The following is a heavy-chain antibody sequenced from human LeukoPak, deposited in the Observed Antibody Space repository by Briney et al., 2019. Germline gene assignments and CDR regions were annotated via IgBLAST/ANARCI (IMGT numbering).Heavy chain of an antibody. CDR1: GFPFNIYW. CDR3: AKPHVLRYFDWLAPSGYFDY. D-gene: IGHD3-9*01. Sequence: GGSLRLSCAASGFPFNIYWMTWVRQAPGKGLEWVASIKHDGSEKYFVDSVNGRFTISRDNSKNTLYLQMNSLRAEDTAVYYCAKPHVLRYFDWLAPSGYFDYWGQGTLVTVSS. V-gene: IGHV3-7*01. CDR2: IKHDGSEK. J-gene: IGHJ4*02.